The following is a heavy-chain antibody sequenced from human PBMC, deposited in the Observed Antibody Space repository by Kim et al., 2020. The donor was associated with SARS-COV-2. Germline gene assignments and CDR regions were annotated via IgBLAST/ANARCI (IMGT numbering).Heavy chain of an antibody. D-gene: IGHD3-10*01. J-gene: IGHJ5*01. Sequence: YDQKFQGRVTMTRNTSISPAYMELSSLRSEDTAVYYCARERIGRFGGFDPWGQGTLVTVSS. CDR3: ARERIGRFGGFDP. V-gene: IGHV1-8*01.